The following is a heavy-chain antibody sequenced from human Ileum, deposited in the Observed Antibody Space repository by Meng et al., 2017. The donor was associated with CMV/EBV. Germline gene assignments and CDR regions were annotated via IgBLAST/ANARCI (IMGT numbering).Heavy chain of an antibody. V-gene: IGHV3-7*01. D-gene: IGHD3-22*01. Sequence: GGSLRPSCAASGLPFNSYWKSWVRQAQGKWLEWVANLKYDGSETYYVDFVKGRFTISRDNAKNSLYLQMSNRRAEDTAVYYCARDSSGYVYDYWGQGTLVTVSS. CDR1: GLPFNSYW. J-gene: IGHJ4*02. CDR3: ARDSSGYVYDY. CDR2: LKYDGSET.